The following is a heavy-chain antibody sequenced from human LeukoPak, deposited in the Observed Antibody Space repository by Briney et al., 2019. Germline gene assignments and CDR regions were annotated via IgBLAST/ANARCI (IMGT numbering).Heavy chain of an antibody. CDR3: ARSTRIMITFGHPGSFDY. V-gene: IGHV4-59*01. J-gene: IGHJ4*02. CDR2: IYYSGST. Sequence: SETLSLTCTVSGGSISSYYWSWIRQPPGKGLECIGYIYYSGSTNYNPSLKSRVTISVDTSKNQFSLKLSSVTAADTAVYYCARSTRIMITFGHPGSFDYWGQGTLVTVSS. D-gene: IGHD3-16*01. CDR1: GGSISSYY.